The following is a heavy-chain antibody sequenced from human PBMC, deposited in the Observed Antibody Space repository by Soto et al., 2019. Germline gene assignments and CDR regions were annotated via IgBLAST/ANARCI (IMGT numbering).Heavy chain of an antibody. V-gene: IGHV1-69*13. Sequence: ASVKVSCKASGGTFSSYAISWVRQAPGQGLEWMGGIIPIFGTANYAQKFQGRVTITADESTSTAYMELSSLRSEDTAVYYCAREDPNYDILTGYYNGAPVPSPRFDYWGQGTLVTVSS. J-gene: IGHJ4*02. CDR2: IIPIFGTA. CDR3: AREDPNYDILTGYYNGAPVPSPRFDY. D-gene: IGHD3-9*01. CDR1: GGTFSSYA.